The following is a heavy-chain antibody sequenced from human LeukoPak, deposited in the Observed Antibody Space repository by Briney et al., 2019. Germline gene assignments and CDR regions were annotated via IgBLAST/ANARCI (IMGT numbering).Heavy chain of an antibody. CDR2: INHSGST. J-gene: IGHJ4*02. V-gene: IGHV4-34*01. Sequence: SETLSLTCAVYGGSFSGYYWSWIRQPPGKGLEWIGEINHSGSTNYNPSLKSRDTISVDTSKNQFSLKLSSVTAADTAVYYCARTYYYDNSGYDWGQGTLVTVSS. CDR1: GGSFSGYY. D-gene: IGHD3-22*01. CDR3: ARTYYYDNSGYD.